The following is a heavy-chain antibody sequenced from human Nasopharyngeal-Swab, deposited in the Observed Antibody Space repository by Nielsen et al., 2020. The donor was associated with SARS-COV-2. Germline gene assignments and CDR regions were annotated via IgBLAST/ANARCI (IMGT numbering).Heavy chain of an antibody. Sequence: WIRQPPRKGLEWVAVISYDGSNKYYADSVKGRFTISRDNSKNTLYLQMNSLRAEDPAVYYCARPLAAAGTGCDYWGQGTLVTVSS. CDR3: ARPLAAAGTGCDY. CDR2: ISYDGSNK. D-gene: IGHD6-13*01. V-gene: IGHV3-30*03. J-gene: IGHJ4*02.